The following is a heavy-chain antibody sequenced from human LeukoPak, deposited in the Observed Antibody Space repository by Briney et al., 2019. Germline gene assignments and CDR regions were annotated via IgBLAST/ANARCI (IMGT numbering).Heavy chain of an antibody. CDR2: IYTSGST. D-gene: IGHD3-22*01. V-gene: IGHV4-61*02. J-gene: IGHJ4*02. Sequence: SQTLSLTCTVSGGSISSGSYYWSWIRQPAGKGLEWIGRIYTSGSTNYNPSLKSRVTISVDTSKNQFSLKLSSVTAADTAVYYCARAFLDPNYYYDSSGYLYYFDYWGQGTLVTVSS. CDR3: ARAFLDPNYYYDSSGYLYYFDY. CDR1: GGSISSGSYY.